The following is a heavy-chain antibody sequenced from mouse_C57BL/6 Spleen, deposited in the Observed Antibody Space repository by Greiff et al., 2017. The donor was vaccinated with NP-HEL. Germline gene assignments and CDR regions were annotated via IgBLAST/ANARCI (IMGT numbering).Heavy chain of an antibody. CDR1: GFTFSDYG. D-gene: IGHD4-1*01. CDR3: AREAGTSLFAY. CDR2: ISSGSSTI. J-gene: IGHJ3*01. V-gene: IGHV5-17*01. Sequence: DVKLVESGGGLVKPGGSLKLSCAASGFTFSDYGMHWVRQAPEKGLEWVAYISSGSSTIYYADTVKGRFTISRDNAKNTLFLQMTSLRSEDTAMYYCAREAGTSLFAYWGQGTLVTVSA.